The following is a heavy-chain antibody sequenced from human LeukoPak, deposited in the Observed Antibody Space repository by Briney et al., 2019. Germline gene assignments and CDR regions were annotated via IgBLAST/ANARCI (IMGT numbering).Heavy chain of an antibody. CDR1: GYTFTSYD. Sequence: GASVKVSCKASGYTFTSYDFNWVRQATGQGLEWMGWMNPNSGNTGYAQKFQGRVTMTRNTSISTAYMELSSLRSEDTAVYYCAINYYYDSSGYPYYFDYWGQGTLVTVSS. CDR2: MNPNSGNT. CDR3: AINYYYDSSGYPYYFDY. J-gene: IGHJ4*02. D-gene: IGHD3-22*01. V-gene: IGHV1-8*01.